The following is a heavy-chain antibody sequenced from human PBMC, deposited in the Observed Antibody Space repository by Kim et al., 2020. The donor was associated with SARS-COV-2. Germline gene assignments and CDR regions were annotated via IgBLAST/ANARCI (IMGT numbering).Heavy chain of an antibody. Sequence: QKLRGRVTMTTDTSTSTAYMELRSLRSDDTAVYYCARSSSFYYYYYGMDVWGQGTTVTVSS. CDR3: ARSSSFYYYYYGMDV. D-gene: IGHD6-6*01. V-gene: IGHV1-18*01. J-gene: IGHJ6*02.